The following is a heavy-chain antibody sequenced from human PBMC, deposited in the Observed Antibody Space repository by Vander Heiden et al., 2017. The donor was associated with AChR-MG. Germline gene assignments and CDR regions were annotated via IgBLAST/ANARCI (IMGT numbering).Heavy chain of an antibody. Sequence: QVQLQESGPGLVKPSETLSLTCTVSGGSISSYYWSWIRQPAGKGLEWIGRIYTSGSTNYNPSLKSRVTMSVDTSKNQFSLKLSSVTAADTAVYYCARDQYAAMTPTNHWFDPWGQGTLVTVSS. J-gene: IGHJ5*02. CDR2: IYTSGST. D-gene: IGHD6-25*01. CDR3: ARDQYAAMTPTNHWFDP. CDR1: GGSISSYY. V-gene: IGHV4-4*07.